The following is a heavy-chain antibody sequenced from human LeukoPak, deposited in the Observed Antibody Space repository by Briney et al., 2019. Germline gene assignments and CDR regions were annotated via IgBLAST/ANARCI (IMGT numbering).Heavy chain of an antibody. V-gene: IGHV1-18*01. J-gene: IGHJ4*02. D-gene: IGHD1-26*01. CDR1: GGTFSSYA. Sequence: GASVKVSCKASGGTFSSYAISWVRQAPGQGLEWMGWISAYNSNTNYAQKLQGRVTMTTDTSTSTAYMELRSLRSDDTAVYYCARDRRSARELDFPGDYWGQGTLVTVSS. CDR3: ARDRRSARELDFPGDY. CDR2: ISAYNSNT.